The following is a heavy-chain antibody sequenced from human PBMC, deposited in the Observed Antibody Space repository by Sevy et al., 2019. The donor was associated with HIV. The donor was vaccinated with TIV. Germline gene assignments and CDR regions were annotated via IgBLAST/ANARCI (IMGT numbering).Heavy chain of an antibody. CDR3: ARGDFSEKGSRSGYFVEAFDI. CDR2: IKPDGSEQ. CDR1: GFTFSSYW. J-gene: IGHJ3*02. D-gene: IGHD3-22*01. V-gene: IGHV3-7*01. Sequence: GGSLRLSCAASGFTFSSYWMSWVRQAPGKGPEWVANIKPDGSEQYYVDSVKGRFTISRDNAENSLYLQMNSLRAEDTSLYYCARGDFSEKGSRSGYFVEAFDIWGQGTMVTVSS.